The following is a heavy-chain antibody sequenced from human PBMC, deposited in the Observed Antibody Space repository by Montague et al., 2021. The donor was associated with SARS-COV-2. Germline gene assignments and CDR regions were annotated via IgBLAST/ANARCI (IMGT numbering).Heavy chain of an antibody. D-gene: IGHD3-10*01. CDR2: ISYDGSNK. V-gene: IGHV3-30-3*01. J-gene: IGHJ6*02. CDR3: ARVGITMVRGVMLTGQHYYYGMDV. Sequence: SLRLSCEASGFTFSSYAMHWVRQAPGKGLEWVAVISYDGSNKYYADSXKGRFTISRDNSKNTLYLQMNSLRAEDTAVYYCARVGITMVRGVMLTGQHYYYGMDVWGQGTTVTVSS. CDR1: GFTFSSYA.